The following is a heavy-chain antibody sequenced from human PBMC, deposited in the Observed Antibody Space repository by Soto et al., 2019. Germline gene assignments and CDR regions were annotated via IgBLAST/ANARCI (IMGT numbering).Heavy chain of an antibody. J-gene: IGHJ5*02. CDR3: ARDTYSGYDFGL. V-gene: IGHV4-30-4*01. CDR2: IPSRGRP. CDR1: AASVAGGSYY. D-gene: IGHD5-12*01. Sequence: QVQLRESGPGLVKPSQTLSLTCSVSAASVAGGSYYWSWVRQPPGKGLEWIGYIPSRGRPFYNPSLTIRGTISADTSKNQLSLKLTSVTAADTAVYYCARDTYSGYDFGLWGQGTLVTVAS.